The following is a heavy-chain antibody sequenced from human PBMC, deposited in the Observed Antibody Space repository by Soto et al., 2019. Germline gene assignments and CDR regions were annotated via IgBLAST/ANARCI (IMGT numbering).Heavy chain of an antibody. CDR2: ISGYNGDT. Sequence: VRLARKACAYTLTRPVRSCVCQAPRQGLEWMGWISGYNGDTNYAQKFQDRVSMTIDTSTGTAYMELRSLTSDDTAIYYCARIVQHAYYYDG. J-gene: IGHJ6*01. CDR3: ARIVQHAYYYDG. D-gene: IGHD2-15*01. CDR1: AYTLTRPV. V-gene: IGHV1-18*01.